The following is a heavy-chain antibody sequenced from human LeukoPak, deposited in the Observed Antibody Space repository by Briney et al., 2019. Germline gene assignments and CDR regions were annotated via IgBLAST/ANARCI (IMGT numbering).Heavy chain of an antibody. CDR3: AREPRDDAFDI. V-gene: IGHV4-30-4*01. CDR1: GGSISGSDDY. J-gene: IGHJ3*02. Sequence: SETLSLTCSVSGGSISGSDDYGTWIRQPPGKGLEWIGYIYYSGSAYYNPSLKSRVTISVDTSRNRFSLKLTSVTAADTAVYYCAREPRDDAFDIWGHGTMVTVSS. CDR2: IYYSGSA.